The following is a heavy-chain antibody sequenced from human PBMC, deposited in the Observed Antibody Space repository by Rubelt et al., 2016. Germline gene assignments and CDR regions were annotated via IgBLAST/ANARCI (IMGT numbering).Heavy chain of an antibody. Sequence: EVQLVESGGGLVKPGGSLRLSCAASGFTFSSYSMNWVRQAPGKGLEWVSSISSSSSYIYYADSVKGRFTISRDNAKNSLYLQMNSLRAEDTAVYYCAREVRGATGFDPWGQGTLVTVSS. CDR3: AREVRGATGFDP. D-gene: IGHD3-10*01. CDR2: ISSSSSYI. CDR1: GFTFSSYS. V-gene: IGHV3-21*04. J-gene: IGHJ5*02.